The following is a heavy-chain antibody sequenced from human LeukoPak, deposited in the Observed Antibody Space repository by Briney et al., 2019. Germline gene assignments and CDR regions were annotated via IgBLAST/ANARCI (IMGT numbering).Heavy chain of an antibody. CDR3: AREVVVVVAAQYYYYYYMDV. V-gene: IGHV1-18*01. D-gene: IGHD2-15*01. J-gene: IGHJ6*03. Sequence: ASVKVSCKASGYTFTSYGISWVRQAPGQGLEWMGWISAYNGNTNYAQKLQGRVTMTTDTSTSTAYMELSSLRSEDTAVYYCAREVVVVVAAQYYYYYYMDVWGKGTTVTVSS. CDR1: GYTFTSYG. CDR2: ISAYNGNT.